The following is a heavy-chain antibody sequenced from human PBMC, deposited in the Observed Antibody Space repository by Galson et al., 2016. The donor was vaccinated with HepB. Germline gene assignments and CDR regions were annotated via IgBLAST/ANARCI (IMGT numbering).Heavy chain of an antibody. Sequence: SLRLSCAASGFTFTNYAMTWVRQAPGKGLEWVSAVSKSSDNTYYAESVKGRFTISRDNSKNTLYLQMNSLRTEDTAMYYCAKGRGILTPDYWGQGTLVTVSS. CDR2: VSKSSDNT. J-gene: IGHJ4*02. CDR3: AKGRGILTPDY. CDR1: GFTFTNYA. V-gene: IGHV3-23*01. D-gene: IGHD3-9*01.